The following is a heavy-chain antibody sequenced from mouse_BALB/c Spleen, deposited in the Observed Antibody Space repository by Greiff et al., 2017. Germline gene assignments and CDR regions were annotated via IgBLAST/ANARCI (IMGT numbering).Heavy chain of an antibody. J-gene: IGHJ4*01. V-gene: IGHV5-6-5*01. Sequence: EVQLVESGGGLVKPGGSLKLSCAASGFTFSSYAMSWVRQTPEKRLEWVASISSGGSTYYSDSVKGRFTISRDNARNILYLQMSSLRSEDTAMYYCARTYAMDYWGQGTSVTVSS. CDR2: ISSGGST. CDR3: ARTYAMDY. CDR1: GFTFSSYA.